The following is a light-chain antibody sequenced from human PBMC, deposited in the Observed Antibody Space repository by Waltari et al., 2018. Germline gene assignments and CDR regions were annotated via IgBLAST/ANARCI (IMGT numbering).Light chain of an antibody. J-gene: IGLJ1*01. CDR3: SSYASSSPYV. Sequence: QSALTQPASVSGSPGQSITISCTATSSDVGNYTYVSWYQQHPGKAPTLMLYEVTNRPSGVSNRFSGSKSGNTASLTISGLQAEDEADYYCSSYASSSPYVFGTGTKVTV. CDR1: SSDVGNYTY. V-gene: IGLV2-14*01. CDR2: EVT.